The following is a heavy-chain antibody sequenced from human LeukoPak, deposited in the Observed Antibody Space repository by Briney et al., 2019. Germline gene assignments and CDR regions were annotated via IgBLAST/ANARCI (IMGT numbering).Heavy chain of an antibody. J-gene: IGHJ3*02. CDR3: ARDGSGSPSRAFDI. CDR2: IYYSGST. V-gene: IGHV4-59*01. CDR1: GGSISSYY. Sequence: SETLSLTCTVSGGSISSYYWSWIRQPPGKGLEWIGYIYYSGSTNYNPSLKSRVTISVDTSKNQFSLKLSSVTAADTAVYYCARDGSGSPSRAFDIWGQGTMVTVSS. D-gene: IGHD1-26*01.